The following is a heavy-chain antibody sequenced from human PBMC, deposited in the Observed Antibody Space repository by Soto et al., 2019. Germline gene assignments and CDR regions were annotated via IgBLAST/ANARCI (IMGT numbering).Heavy chain of an antibody. D-gene: IGHD3-10*01. CDR2: ISDDGNNK. Sequence: QVQLVESGGGVVQPGRSLRLSCAASGFTFSRYTMHWVRQAPGKGLECMAFISDDGNNKYYADSVKGQFTISRDNSKNTLYLHMNSLRTEDTAVYYCARDDEGGSDCDLGYWGQGTLVTVSS. CDR1: GFTFSRYT. J-gene: IGHJ4*02. CDR3: ARDDEGGSDCDLGY. V-gene: IGHV3-30-3*01.